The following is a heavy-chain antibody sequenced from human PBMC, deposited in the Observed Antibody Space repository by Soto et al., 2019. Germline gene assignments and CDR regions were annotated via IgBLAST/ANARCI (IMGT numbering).Heavy chain of an antibody. V-gene: IGHV1-18*01. J-gene: IGHJ4*02. Sequence: QLQLLQSGAEVKKPGASVKVTCKASGYTFRNFGISWVRQAPGQGLEWMGWISAYNANANYAQKFQGRLTMTADTSTSTAYMELRSLRSDDTAVYYCARENSYFDYWGQGTLVVVSS. CDR1: GYTFRNFG. CDR3: ARENSYFDY. CDR2: ISAYNANA.